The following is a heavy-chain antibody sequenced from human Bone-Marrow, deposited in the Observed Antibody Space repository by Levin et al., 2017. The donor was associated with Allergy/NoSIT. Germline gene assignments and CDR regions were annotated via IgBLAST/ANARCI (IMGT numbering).Heavy chain of an antibody. V-gene: IGHV1-2*02. Sequence: GASVKVSCKASGYRFTGYYLHWVRQAPGQGLQWMGWINPNTGGTKFARNFEGRVTLTRDTSISTAYMDLSRLTSADSAVYYCATHSDYSTGWYAFDVWGQGTMVTVSS. J-gene: IGHJ3*01. CDR1: GYRFTGYY. CDR3: ATHSDYSTGWYAFDV. D-gene: IGHD6-19*01. CDR2: INPNTGGT.